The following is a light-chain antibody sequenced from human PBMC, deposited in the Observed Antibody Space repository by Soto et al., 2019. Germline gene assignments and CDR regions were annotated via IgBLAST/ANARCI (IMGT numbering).Light chain of an antibody. V-gene: IGLV2-11*01. CDR1: SSDVGIYNY. CDR3: CSYAGSPRYV. Sequence: QYALTQPRSVSGSPGQSVTISCTGTSSDVGIYNYVSWYQQHPGKAPKVMIYDVSERPSGVPDRFSGSKSGNTASLTISGLQAEDEADYYCCSYAGSPRYVFGTGTKVTAL. CDR2: DVS. J-gene: IGLJ1*01.